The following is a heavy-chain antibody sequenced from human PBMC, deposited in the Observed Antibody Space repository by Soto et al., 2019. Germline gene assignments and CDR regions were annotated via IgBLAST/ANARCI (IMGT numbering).Heavy chain of an antibody. CDR2: INHSGST. V-gene: IGHV4-34*01. Sequence: PSETLSLTCAVYGGSFSGYYWSWIRQPPGKGLEWIGEINHSGSTNYNPSLKSRVTISVDTSKNQFSLKLSSVTAADTAVYYCARGIQXYYDFWSGYPPRYYFDYWGQGTLVTVSS. J-gene: IGHJ4*02. CDR1: GGSFSGYY. D-gene: IGHD3-3*01. CDR3: ARGIQXYYDFWSGYPPRYYFDY.